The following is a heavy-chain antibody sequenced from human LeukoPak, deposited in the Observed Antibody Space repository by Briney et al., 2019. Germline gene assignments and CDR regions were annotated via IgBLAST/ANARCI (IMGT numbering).Heavy chain of an antibody. V-gene: IGHV1-69*13. Sequence: ASVKVSCKASGGTFTSYAISWVRQAPGQGLEWMGGIIPIFGTANYAQKLQGRVTITADESTSTAYMELRSLRSDDTAVYYCARAGYDSSGYYGYWGQGTLVTVSS. D-gene: IGHD3-22*01. CDR3: ARAGYDSSGYYGY. J-gene: IGHJ4*02. CDR2: IIPIFGTA. CDR1: GGTFTSYA.